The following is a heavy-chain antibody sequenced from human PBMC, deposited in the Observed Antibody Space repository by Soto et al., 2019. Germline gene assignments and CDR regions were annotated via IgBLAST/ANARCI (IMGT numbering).Heavy chain of an antibody. J-gene: IGHJ4*02. D-gene: IGHD4-17*01. CDR3: ARATHDYGALDY. V-gene: IGHV3-21*01. Sequence: EVQLVESGGGLVKPGGSLRLSCTATGFTFSSHNMNWVRQAPGKGLEWVSYISTWSSHTSYADSVKGRFTFSRDNAKNSLFLQMNSLRAEDTAVYYCARATHDYGALDYWGQGDLVTVS. CDR2: ISTWSSHT. CDR1: GFTFSSHN.